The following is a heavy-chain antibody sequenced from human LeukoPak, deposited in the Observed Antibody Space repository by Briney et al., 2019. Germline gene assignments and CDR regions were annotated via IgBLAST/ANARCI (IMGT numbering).Heavy chain of an antibody. CDR3: ARGSGYSYGYFDY. J-gene: IGHJ4*02. CDR1: GFTFSSYE. V-gene: IGHV3-48*03. CDR2: ISSSGSNI. Sequence: GGSLRLSCAASGFTFSSYEMNWVRQAPGEGLGWVSYISSSGSNIYYADSVKGRFTISRDNAKNSLYLQMHSLRADDTAVYYCARGSGYSYGYFDYWGQGTLVTVSS. D-gene: IGHD5-18*01.